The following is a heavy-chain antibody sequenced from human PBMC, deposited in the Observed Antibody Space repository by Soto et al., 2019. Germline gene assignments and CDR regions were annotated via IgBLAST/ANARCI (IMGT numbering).Heavy chain of an antibody. CDR1: GFTFSSYA. Sequence: GGSLRLSCAASGFTFSSYAMHWVRQAPGKGLEWVAVISYDGSNKYYADSVKGRFTISRDNSKNTLYLQMNSLRAEDTAVYYCAREYYDILIGSLAYYYYYYGMDVWGQGTTVTVSS. CDR3: AREYYDILIGSLAYYYYYYGMDV. CDR2: ISYDGSNK. D-gene: IGHD3-9*01. V-gene: IGHV3-30-3*01. J-gene: IGHJ6*02.